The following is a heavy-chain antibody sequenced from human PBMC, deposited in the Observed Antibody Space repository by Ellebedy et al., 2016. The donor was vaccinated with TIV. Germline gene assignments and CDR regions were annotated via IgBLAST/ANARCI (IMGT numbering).Heavy chain of an antibody. CDR3: ARMSGSPRGY. J-gene: IGHJ4*02. CDR1: GGILRNYA. V-gene: IGHV1-69*13. Sequence: ASVKVSCKASGGILRNYAISWLRQAPGQGFEWMGGITAIFGTTNYAQKFQGRITITADEPTSTAYMELSSLRSDDTAVYYCARMSGSPRGYWGQGTLVTVSS. CDR2: ITAIFGTT. D-gene: IGHD3-10*01.